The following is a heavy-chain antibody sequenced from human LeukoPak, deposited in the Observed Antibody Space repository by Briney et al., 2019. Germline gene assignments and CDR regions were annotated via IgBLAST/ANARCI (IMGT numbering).Heavy chain of an antibody. CDR2: IDWDDDT. CDR1: GFSLTTSGMC. Sequence: SGPTLVNPTQTLTLTCTFSGFSLTTSGMCVSWIRQPPGKALEWLARIDWDDDTYYSTSLKTRLTISKDTSKNQVVLTRTDMDPVDTATYYCARVTTVTTALDYWGQGTLVTVSS. CDR3: ARVTTVTTALDY. V-gene: IGHV2-70*11. J-gene: IGHJ4*01. D-gene: IGHD4-17*01.